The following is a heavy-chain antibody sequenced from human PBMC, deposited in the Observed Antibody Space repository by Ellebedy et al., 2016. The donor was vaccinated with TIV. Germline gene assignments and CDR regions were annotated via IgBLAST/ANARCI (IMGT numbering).Heavy chain of an antibody. CDR2: INPNSGGT. J-gene: IGHJ4*02. V-gene: IGHV1-2*04. CDR3: ARGASLYGDYVFDY. CDR1: GYTFTGYY. Sequence: AASVKVSCKASGYTFTGYYMHWARQAPGQGLEWMGWINPNSGGTNYAQKFQGWVTMTRDTSISTAYMELSRLRSDDTAVYYCARGASLYGDYVFDYWGQGTLVTVSS. D-gene: IGHD4-17*01.